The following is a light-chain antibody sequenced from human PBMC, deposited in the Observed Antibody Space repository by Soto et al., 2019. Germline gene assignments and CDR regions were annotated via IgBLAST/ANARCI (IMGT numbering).Light chain of an antibody. CDR1: QSVSSN. Sequence: MTQSPATLSVSPGERATLSCRASQSVSSNLAWYQQKPGKAPNLLIYAASTLQSGVPSRFSASGSGTDFTLTISSLQPEDFATYYCLQDYNYPRTFGQGTKVEI. J-gene: IGKJ1*01. CDR2: AAS. V-gene: IGKV1-6*01. CDR3: LQDYNYPRT.